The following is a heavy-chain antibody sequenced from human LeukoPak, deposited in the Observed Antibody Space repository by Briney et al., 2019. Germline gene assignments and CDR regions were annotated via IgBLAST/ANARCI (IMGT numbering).Heavy chain of an antibody. Sequence: GGSLRLSCAASGFTFSSYGTHWVRQAPGKGLEWVAVIWYDGSNKYYADSVKGRFTISRDNSKNTLYLQMNSLRAEDTAVYYCAKEGGKYDRDAFDIWGQGTMVTVSS. V-gene: IGHV3-33*06. D-gene: IGHD3-22*01. CDR1: GFTFSSYG. CDR3: AKEGGKYDRDAFDI. CDR2: IWYDGSNK. J-gene: IGHJ3*02.